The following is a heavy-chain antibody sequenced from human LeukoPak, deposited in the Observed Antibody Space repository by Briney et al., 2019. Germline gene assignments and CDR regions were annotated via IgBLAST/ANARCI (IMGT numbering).Heavy chain of an antibody. Sequence: GGSLRLSCVGSGFSISGFWMTWVRQAPGKGLEWVANIRGDGSRLYYVDSVKGRFTISRDNAKNSLYLQMSNLRAEDTSVYYCARDHNYFGSDRYYDAFDIWGQGTTVTVSS. D-gene: IGHD2-21*02. CDR1: GFSISGFW. V-gene: IGHV3-7*01. CDR2: IRGDGSRL. J-gene: IGHJ3*02. CDR3: ARDHNYFGSDRYYDAFDI.